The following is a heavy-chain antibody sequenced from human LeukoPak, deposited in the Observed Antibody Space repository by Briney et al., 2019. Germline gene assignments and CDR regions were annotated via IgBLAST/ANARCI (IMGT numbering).Heavy chain of an antibody. D-gene: IGHD6-19*01. CDR3: ARDRDNVAGTRGYFDY. V-gene: IGHV3-21*05. J-gene: IGHJ4*02. Sequence: GGSLRLSCAASGFTFSSYSMNWVRQAPGKVLEWVSCISASSSYIYSADTVKGGFTIHRHNAKNSLYLQMNGLRAEDTAVYYCARDRDNVAGTRGYFDYWGQGTLVTVSS. CDR1: GFTFSSYS. CDR2: ISASSSYI.